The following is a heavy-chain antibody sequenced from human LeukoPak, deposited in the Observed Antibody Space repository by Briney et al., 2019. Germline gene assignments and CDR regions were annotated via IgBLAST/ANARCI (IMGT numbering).Heavy chain of an antibody. CDR1: GGSISSYY. CDR2: IYYSGST. CDR3: ARGYSSSSEADY. D-gene: IGHD6-6*01. Sequence: RPSETLSLTCTVSGGSISSYYWSWIRQPPGKGLEWIGHIYYSGSTNYNPSLKSRVTISVDTSKNQFSLKLSSVTAADTAVYYCARGYSSSSEADYWGQGTLVTVSS. J-gene: IGHJ4*02. V-gene: IGHV4-59*01.